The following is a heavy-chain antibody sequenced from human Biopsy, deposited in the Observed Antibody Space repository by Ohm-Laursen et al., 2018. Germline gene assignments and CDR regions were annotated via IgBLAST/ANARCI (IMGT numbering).Heavy chain of an antibody. CDR3: ARGEGSSWFDP. CDR2: IIPIPNVA. CDR1: GDSFTSYA. Sequence: SSVKVSCKASGDSFTSYAIGWVRQAPGQGLEWMEGIIPIPNVATYAQKFQGRITITADESTSTAYMELSSLTSDDTAVYFCARGEGSSWFDPWGHGTLVTVSS. D-gene: IGHD1-26*01. V-gene: IGHV1-69*01. J-gene: IGHJ5*02.